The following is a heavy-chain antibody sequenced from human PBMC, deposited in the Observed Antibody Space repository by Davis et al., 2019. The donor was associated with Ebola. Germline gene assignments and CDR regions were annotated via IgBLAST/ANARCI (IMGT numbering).Heavy chain of an antibody. CDR1: GFTFSSYW. V-gene: IGHV3-74*01. Sequence: GESLKISCAASGFTFSSYWMHWVRQAPGKGLVWVSRINSDGSSTSYADSVKGRFTISRDNAKNTLYLQMNSLRAEDTAVYYCAKSWVDYGDYGIDYWGQGTLVTVSS. CDR3: AKSWVDYGDYGIDY. D-gene: IGHD4-17*01. J-gene: IGHJ4*02. CDR2: INSDGSST.